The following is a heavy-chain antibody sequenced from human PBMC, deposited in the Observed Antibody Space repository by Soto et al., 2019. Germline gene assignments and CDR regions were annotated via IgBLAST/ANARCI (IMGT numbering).Heavy chain of an antibody. CDR3: ATSYGNAWYTY. Sequence: SETLSLTCAVYGGSFSGYYWSWIRQPPGKGLEWIGEINHSGSTNYNPSLKSRVTISVDTSKNQFSLKLTSVTVEDTAVYYCATSYGNAWYTYWGQGTQVTVSS. V-gene: IGHV4-34*01. D-gene: IGHD6-13*01. CDR1: GGSFSGYY. CDR2: INHSGST. J-gene: IGHJ4*02.